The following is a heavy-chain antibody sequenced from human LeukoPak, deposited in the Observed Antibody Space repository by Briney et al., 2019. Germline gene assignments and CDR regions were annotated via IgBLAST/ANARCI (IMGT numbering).Heavy chain of an antibody. V-gene: IGHV4-59*12. J-gene: IGHJ4*02. D-gene: IGHD5-12*01. Sequence: SETLSLTCTVSGGSISSYYWSWIRQPPGKGLEWIGYIYYSGRTKYNPSLKSRVTISVDTSKNQFSLKLSSVTAADTAVYYCARRGSRRLRPLDYWGQGTLVTVSS. CDR3: ARRGSRRLRPLDY. CDR2: IYYSGRT. CDR1: GGSISSYY.